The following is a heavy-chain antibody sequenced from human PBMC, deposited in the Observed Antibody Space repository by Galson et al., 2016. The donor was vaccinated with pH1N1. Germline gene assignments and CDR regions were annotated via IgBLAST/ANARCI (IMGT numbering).Heavy chain of an antibody. Sequence: SETLSLTCAVYGGSLSGTYWSWIRQSPGKGLEWIGEIHPGGSTNYNPSLKSRVTLFADTSRNQFSLNLSSLTAADTALYFCARRKPNFDPPVIDFWGQGALVIFSS. D-gene: IGHD3-9*01. CDR3: ARRKPNFDPPVIDF. V-gene: IGHV4-34*01. CDR1: GGSLSGTY. J-gene: IGHJ4*02. CDR2: IHPGGST.